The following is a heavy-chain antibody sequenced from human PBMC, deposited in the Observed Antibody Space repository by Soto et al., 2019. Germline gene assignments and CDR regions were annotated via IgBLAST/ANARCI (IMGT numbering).Heavy chain of an antibody. CDR2: IYATGTT. V-gene: IGHV4-4*07. CDR1: VASISVYY. D-gene: IGHD1-1*01. CDR3: VRDGTKNLRDWFDP. Sequence: AETLSVTCTISVASISVYYRSWIGKSAGKGLDWIGRIYATGTTDYNPSLKSRVMMSVDTSKKQFSLKLRSVTAADTAVYYCVRDGTKNLRDWFDPWGQGISVTVSS. J-gene: IGHJ5*02.